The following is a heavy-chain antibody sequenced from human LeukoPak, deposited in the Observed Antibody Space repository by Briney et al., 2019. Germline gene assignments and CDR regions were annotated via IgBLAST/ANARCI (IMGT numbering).Heavy chain of an antibody. J-gene: IGHJ4*02. V-gene: IGHV3-23*01. CDR1: GFTFSSYW. D-gene: IGHD6-19*01. CDR3: AKRVGSSGWPYDC. CDR2: ISVGGSST. Sequence: PGGSLRLSCAASGFTFSSYWMSWVRQAPGKGLEWVSSISVGGSSTFYADSVKGRFTSSRDNSNNMLYLQMNSLRAEDTAVYYCAKRVGSSGWPYDCWGQGTLVTVSS.